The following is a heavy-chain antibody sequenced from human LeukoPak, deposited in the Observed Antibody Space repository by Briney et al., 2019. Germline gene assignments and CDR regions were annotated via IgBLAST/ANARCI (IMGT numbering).Heavy chain of an antibody. Sequence: GGSLRLSCAASGFXFSSFSMNWVRQAPGKGLEWVPCISTGGTTTFYADSVKGRFTISRDNAKNSLYLQMDRLRAEDTAVYYCARDGLIVATTWGQGTLVTVSS. CDR2: ISTGGTTT. D-gene: IGHD5-12*01. CDR1: GFXFSSFS. V-gene: IGHV3-48*04. J-gene: IGHJ5*02. CDR3: ARDGLIVATT.